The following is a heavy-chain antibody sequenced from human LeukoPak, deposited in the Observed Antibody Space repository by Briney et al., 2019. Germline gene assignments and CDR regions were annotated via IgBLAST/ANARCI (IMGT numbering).Heavy chain of an antibody. CDR3: ERRREWLRFFDY. CDR1: IRFYSGLY. Sequence: SETQSLPCGVCIRFYSGLYWSWIRHPPGKGLEGIREIHHSGSTNYNPSLKSRVTISVDTSKNQFSLKLSSMTAADTAVYYCERRREWLRFFDYWGQGTLVTVSS. V-gene: IGHV4-34*01. CDR2: IHHSGST. D-gene: IGHD5-12*01. J-gene: IGHJ4*02.